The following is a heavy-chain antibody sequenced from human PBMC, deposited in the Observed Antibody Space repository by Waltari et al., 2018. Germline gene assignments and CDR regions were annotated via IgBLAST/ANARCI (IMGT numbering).Heavy chain of an antibody. V-gene: IGHV4-61*02. CDR1: GGSISSGSYY. Sequence: QVQLQESGPGLVKPSQTLSLTCTVSGGSISSGSYYWSWIRQPAGKGLEWIGRIYTSGSTNYNPPRKGRGTRSVDTSKNQFSRKLGSVTAADTAVYYCASEAGAGGSRTAGFDYWGQGTLVTVSS. CDR2: IYTSGST. CDR3: ASEAGAGGSRTAGFDY. D-gene: IGHD1-26*01. J-gene: IGHJ4*02.